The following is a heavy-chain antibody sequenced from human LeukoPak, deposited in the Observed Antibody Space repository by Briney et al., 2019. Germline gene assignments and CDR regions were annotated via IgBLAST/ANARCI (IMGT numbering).Heavy chain of an antibody. CDR3: ARAGRGYNYGFVPSEVDYYYYYMDV. CDR1: GGSISSYY. CDR2: IYYSGST. V-gene: IGHV4-59*01. Sequence: PSETLSLTCTVSGGSISSYYWSWIRQPPGRGLEWIGYIYYSGSTDYNPSFQSRVSISVDTSKKQFSLKLSSVTAADTAVYYCARAGRGYNYGFVPSEVDYYYYYMDVWGKGTTVTVSS. D-gene: IGHD5-18*01. J-gene: IGHJ6*03.